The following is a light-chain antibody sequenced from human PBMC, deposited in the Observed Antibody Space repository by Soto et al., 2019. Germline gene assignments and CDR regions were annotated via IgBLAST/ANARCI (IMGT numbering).Light chain of an antibody. CDR1: QSISNH. CDR3: PLYYSYTHT. CDR2: AAS. Sequence: KMPLSPSSLSASVEDRVLITCRAGQSISNHLNWYQQKPGKAPKLLIYAASTLQSGIPSRFSGRGSGTDFTLTISCLRSADFATYYSPLYYSYTHTFGQGPKVDI. V-gene: IGKV1-39*01. J-gene: IGKJ1*01.